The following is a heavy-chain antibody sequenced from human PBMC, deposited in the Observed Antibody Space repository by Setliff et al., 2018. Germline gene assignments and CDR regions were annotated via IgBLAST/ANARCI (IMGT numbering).Heavy chain of an antibody. CDR1: GYTFKSYG. V-gene: IGHV1-18*04. J-gene: IGHJ4*02. CDR2: VSTYNENT. Sequence: GASVKVSCKASGYTFKSYGINWMRQAPGQGLEWMGWVSTYNENTNSAQKFQGRVTLTTDTSTSTAYMEVKSLTSDDTAIYYCARLVRYCTRTSCQRTSGAELWGQGTLVTVSS. D-gene: IGHD2-2*01. CDR3: ARLVRYCTRTSCQRTSGAEL.